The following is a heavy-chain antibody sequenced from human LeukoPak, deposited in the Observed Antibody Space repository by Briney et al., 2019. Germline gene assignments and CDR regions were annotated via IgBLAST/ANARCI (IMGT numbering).Heavy chain of an antibody. D-gene: IGHD6-6*01. CDR1: GCTLSNYS. CDR2: INPKNGGT. CDR3: ARDRAALPRYDSLHPLDD. V-gene: IGHV1-2*02. Sequence: ASVKVSCKASGCTLSNYSISWVRQAPGKGLEWMGWINPKNGGTNYAQKFQGRVTMTRDTSINTAYMELSRLRSDDTAVYSCARDRAALPRYDSLHPLDDWGQGTLVTV. J-gene: IGHJ4*01.